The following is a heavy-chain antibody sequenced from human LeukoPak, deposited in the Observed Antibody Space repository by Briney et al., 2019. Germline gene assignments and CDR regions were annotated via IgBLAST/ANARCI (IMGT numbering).Heavy chain of an antibody. Sequence: SETLSLTCTVSGGSISSGSYYWSWIRQPAGKGLEWIGRTYTSGSTNYNPSLKSRVTISVDTSKNQFSLKLSSVTAADTAVYYCARVAYYYGSGSYTPFRYFDYWGQGTLVTVSS. V-gene: IGHV4-61*02. CDR2: TYTSGST. CDR1: GGSISSGSYY. CDR3: ARVAYYYGSGSYTPFRYFDY. D-gene: IGHD3-10*01. J-gene: IGHJ4*02.